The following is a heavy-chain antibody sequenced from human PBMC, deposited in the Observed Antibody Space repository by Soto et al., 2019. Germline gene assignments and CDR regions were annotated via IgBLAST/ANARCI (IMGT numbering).Heavy chain of an antibody. J-gene: IGHJ5*02. CDR2: IFPSDSDT. CDR3: ARKDKSGYFNWFDP. D-gene: IGHD3-22*01. CDR1: GYRFTSYW. Sequence: GETLKISCRTSGYRFTSYWIAWVRQMPGKGLEWMGIIFPSDSDTRYSPSFQGQVTISADRSTSTVFLQWASLKASDTAVYFCARKDKSGYFNWFDPWGQGTLVTVSS. V-gene: IGHV5-51*01.